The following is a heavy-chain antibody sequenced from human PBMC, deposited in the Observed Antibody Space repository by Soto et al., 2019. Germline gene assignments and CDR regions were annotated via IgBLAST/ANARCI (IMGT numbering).Heavy chain of an antibody. D-gene: IGHD1-7*01. CDR1: GFTFSSYE. V-gene: IGHV3-48*03. CDR3: AEDLTGATGG. J-gene: IGHJ4*02. Sequence: PGGSLRLSCVAYGFTFSSYEMNWVRQAPGKGLEWVSYISISGGTMNYADSVKGRFTISRDNAKNSLYLQMSSLGAEDTAVYYCAEDLTGATGGWGQGTLVSVSS. CDR2: ISISGGTM.